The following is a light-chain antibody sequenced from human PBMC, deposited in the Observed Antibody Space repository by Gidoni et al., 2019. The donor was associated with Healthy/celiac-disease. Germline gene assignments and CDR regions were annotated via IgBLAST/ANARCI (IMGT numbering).Light chain of an antibody. J-gene: IGKJ2*01. CDR2: GAS. CDR3: QQYGSSPYT. Sequence: EIVLTQSPGTLSLSPGERATLSCRASQSVSSSYLAWYQQKPGQAPRLLIYGASRRATGIPDRFSGSGSGTDFTLTISRLKAEDFEVYYWQQYGSSPYTFGQGTKLEIK. CDR1: QSVSSSY. V-gene: IGKV3-20*01.